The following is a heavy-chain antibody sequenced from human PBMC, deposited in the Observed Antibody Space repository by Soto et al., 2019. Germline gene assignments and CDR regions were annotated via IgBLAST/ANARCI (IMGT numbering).Heavy chain of an antibody. CDR2: ISTYNGNT. D-gene: IGHD2-2*01. Sequence: QVQLVQSGAEVKKPGASVKVSCTSSGYTFSNYGITWVRQAPGQGLEWMGWISTYNGNTNYAKKVQGRVTMTIDTSTSTGYMELRSLSSDDTAMYSCAACTGPSCHRGREWFDPWGQGTLGTVSA. J-gene: IGHJ5*02. V-gene: IGHV1-18*04. CDR3: AACTGPSCHRGREWFDP. CDR1: GYTFSNYG.